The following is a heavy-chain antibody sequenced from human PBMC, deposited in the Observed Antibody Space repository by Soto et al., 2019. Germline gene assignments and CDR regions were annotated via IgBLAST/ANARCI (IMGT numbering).Heavy chain of an antibody. CDR1: GGSISSGGYY. CDR3: ASMTTVTPPWFDP. V-gene: IGHV4-31*03. Sequence: PSETLSLTCTVSGGSISSGGYYWSWIRQHPGKGLEWIGYTYYSGSTYYNPSLKSRVTISVDTSKNQFSLKLSSVTAADTAVYYCASMTTVTPPWFDPWGQGTLVTVSS. D-gene: IGHD4-4*01. CDR2: TYYSGST. J-gene: IGHJ5*02.